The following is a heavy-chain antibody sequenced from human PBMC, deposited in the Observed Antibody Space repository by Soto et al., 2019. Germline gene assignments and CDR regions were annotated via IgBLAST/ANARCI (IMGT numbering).Heavy chain of an antibody. CDR3: AHAGDYDLLSFDH. CDR2: IYWDDDK. Sequence: QITLKESGPTLVRPAQTLTLTCAFSGFSLTTYDMGVAWIRQPPGKALEWLALIYWDDDKRYSPSLTDRLAVSKDTSRNQVVLTITNFDPGDTATYFCAHAGDYDLLSFDHWGPEILVTVSS. J-gene: IGHJ4*02. D-gene: IGHD4-17*01. CDR1: GFSLTTYDMG. V-gene: IGHV2-5*02.